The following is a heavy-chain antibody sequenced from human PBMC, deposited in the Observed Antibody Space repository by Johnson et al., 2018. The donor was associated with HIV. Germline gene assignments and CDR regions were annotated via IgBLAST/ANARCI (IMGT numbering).Heavy chain of an antibody. V-gene: IGHV3-23*03. D-gene: IGHD1-26*01. CDR3: TTARTIMVGANRDDAFDI. CDR1: GFTFDDYA. CDR2: IYSGGCT. J-gene: IGHJ3*02. Sequence: VQLVESGGGLVQPGRSVRLSCAASGFTFDDYAMHWVRPAPGKGLERVSVIYSGGCTYYADSVKARFTISRDNSKNTLYLQMNSLKTEDTAVYYCTTARTIMVGANRDDAFDIWGQGTMVTVSS.